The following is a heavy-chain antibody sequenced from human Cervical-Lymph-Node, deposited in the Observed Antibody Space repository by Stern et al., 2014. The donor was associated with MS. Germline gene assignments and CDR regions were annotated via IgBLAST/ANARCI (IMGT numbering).Heavy chain of an antibody. CDR1: GFTVSNNY. J-gene: IGHJ3*02. D-gene: IGHD3-3*01. CDR3: ARAIFGVNTAAMAPDAFDT. CDR2: IYPADST. V-gene: IGHV3-53*01. Sequence: EVQLVESGGGLIQPGGSLRLSCAAPGFTVSNNYMSWVRQAPGKGLEWVSLIYPADSTYYEGAVKGRFTISRDSSKNKLLLQMNSLRAEDTAVYYCARAIFGVNTAAMAPDAFDTWGQGTMVTVSS.